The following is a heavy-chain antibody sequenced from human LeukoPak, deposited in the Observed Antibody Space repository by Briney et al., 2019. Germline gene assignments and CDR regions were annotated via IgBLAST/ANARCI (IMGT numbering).Heavy chain of an antibody. CDR2: IIPIFGIA. CDR1: GGTFSSYA. CDR3: ARGDSYGDCGPLYRT. J-gene: IGHJ5*02. V-gene: IGHV1-69*04. Sequence: SVKVSCKASGGTFSSYAISWVRQAPGQGLEWMGRIIPIFGIANYAQKFQGRVTITADKSTSTAYMELSSLRSEDTAVYYCARGDSYGDCGPLYRTWGQGTLVTVSS. D-gene: IGHD4-17*01.